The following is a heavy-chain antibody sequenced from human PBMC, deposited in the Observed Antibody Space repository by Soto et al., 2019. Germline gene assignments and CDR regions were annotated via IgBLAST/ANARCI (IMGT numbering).Heavy chain of an antibody. J-gene: IGHJ4*02. CDR2: IYHSGST. D-gene: IGHD4-17*01. CDR3: ARGDDYGDYLARGYFDY. CDR1: GGSISSGGYS. V-gene: IGHV4-30-2*01. Sequence: SETLSLTCAVSGGSISSGGYSWSWIRQPPGKGLEWIGYIYHSGSTYYNPSLKSRVTISVDRSKNQFSLKLNSVTAADTAVYYCARGDDYGDYLARGYFDYWGQGTLVTVSS.